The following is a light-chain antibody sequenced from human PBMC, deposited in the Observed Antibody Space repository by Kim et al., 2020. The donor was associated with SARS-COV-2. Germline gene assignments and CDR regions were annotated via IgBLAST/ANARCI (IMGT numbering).Light chain of an antibody. CDR2: SAS. V-gene: IGKV3-15*01. CDR3: QQYDDWFT. J-gene: IGKJ4*01. Sequence: IVMTQSPGTLSVSPGQRVTLSCTASQSISTNVAWYQQNLGRAPRLLIHSASMRAIGVPDRFSGSGSGTEFTLTITSLQPGDSAVYFCQQYDDWFTFGGGTKVDIK. CDR1: QSISTN.